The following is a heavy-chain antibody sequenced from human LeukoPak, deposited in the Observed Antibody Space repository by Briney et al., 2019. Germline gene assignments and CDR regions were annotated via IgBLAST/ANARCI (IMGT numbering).Heavy chain of an antibody. CDR2: ISYDGSYK. CDR1: GFTFSSFG. V-gene: IGHV3-30*18. D-gene: IGHD6-19*01. J-gene: IGHJ4*02. Sequence: GGSLRLSCVASGFTFSSFGIHWVRQAPGKGLEWVAVISYDGSYKYYAASVKGRFTISRDDSKNTLYLQMSSLRTEDTAIYYCAKTPSSGWFHFDYWGQGALVTVSS. CDR3: AKTPSSGWFHFDY.